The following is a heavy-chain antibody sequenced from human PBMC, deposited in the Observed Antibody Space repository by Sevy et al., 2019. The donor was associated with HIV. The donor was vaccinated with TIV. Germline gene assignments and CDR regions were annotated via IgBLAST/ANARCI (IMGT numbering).Heavy chain of an antibody. CDR3: AREISGVCCTFDY. CDR1: GGSFSGYY. V-gene: IGHV4-34*01. J-gene: IGHJ4*02. D-gene: IGHD2-15*01. Sequence: SETLSPTCAVYGGSFSGYYWSWIRQPPGKGLEWIGEINHSDSTNYNPYLKSRVTISVDTSKNQFSLTLHSVTAADTAVYYCAREISGVCCTFDYWSQGTLVTVSS. CDR2: INHSDST.